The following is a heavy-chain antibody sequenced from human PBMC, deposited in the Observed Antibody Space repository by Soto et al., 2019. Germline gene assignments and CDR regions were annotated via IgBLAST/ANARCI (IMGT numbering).Heavy chain of an antibody. CDR3: GRDRLVYSGRYECNWFDP. J-gene: IGHJ5*02. V-gene: IGHV1-18*01. CDR1: GYTFTSYG. Sequence: QVQLGQSGAEVKKPGASVKVSCKASGYTFTSYGISWVRQDPGQGLEWMGWISAYNGNTNYAQKLQGRVTMTTVTSTSTDYMELRSLRSDDPAVYDCGRDRLVYSGRYECNWFDPWGQGTLVTVSS. CDR2: ISAYNGNT. D-gene: IGHD1-26*01.